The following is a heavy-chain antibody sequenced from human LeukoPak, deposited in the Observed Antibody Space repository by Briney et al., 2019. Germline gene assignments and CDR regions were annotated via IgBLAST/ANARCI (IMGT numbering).Heavy chain of an antibody. CDR3: AKGVSISTSCAFDS. D-gene: IGHD2-2*01. CDR1: GFTFSRYW. CDR2: ISGGGGST. J-gene: IGHJ4*02. Sequence: GGSLRLSCVGSGFTFSRYWLNWVRQAPGKGLEWVSGISGGGGSTYYADSVKGRFTISRDNSNNTLYVQMTSLRAEDTAIYYCAKGVSISTSCAFDSWGQGTLVTVSS. V-gene: IGHV3-23*01.